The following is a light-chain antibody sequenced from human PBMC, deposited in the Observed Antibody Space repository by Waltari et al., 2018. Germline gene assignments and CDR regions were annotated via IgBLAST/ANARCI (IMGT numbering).Light chain of an antibody. CDR3: QQYNTYPWT. Sequence: DVQVTQSPSSLSASVGDSVTITCRTSQDIDRYLIWYQQKPGNAPKLLIYAASYLQSGVPSRFSGSGSGTDFTLTISSLQPDDFAAYYCQQYNTYPWTFGKGTKVEIK. V-gene: IGKV1-5*01. CDR2: AAS. J-gene: IGKJ1*01. CDR1: QDIDRY.